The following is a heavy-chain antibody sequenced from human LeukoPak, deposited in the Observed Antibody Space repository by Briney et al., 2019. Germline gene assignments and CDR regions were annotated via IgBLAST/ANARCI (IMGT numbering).Heavy chain of an antibody. CDR2: IKQDGSEK. CDR3: AREGITIFGVVKRYMDV. D-gene: IGHD3-3*01. Sequence: GGSLRLSCAGSGFTFSSYWMSWVRQAPGKGLEWVANIKQDGSEKYYVDSVKGRFTISRDNAKNSLYLQMNSLRVEDTAVYYCAREGITIFGVVKRYMDVWGKGTTVTVSS. V-gene: IGHV3-7*01. CDR1: GFTFSSYW. J-gene: IGHJ6*03.